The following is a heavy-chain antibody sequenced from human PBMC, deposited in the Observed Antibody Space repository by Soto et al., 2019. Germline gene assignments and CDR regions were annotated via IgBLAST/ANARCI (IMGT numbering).Heavy chain of an antibody. Sequence: GASVKVSCKASGYTFTSYYMHWVRQAPGQGLEWMGIINPSGGSTSYAQKFQGRVTMTRDTSTSTVYMELSSLRPEDTAVYYCVRDISPNNFASGSYTYWGQGILVTVSS. CDR3: VRDISPNNFASGSYTY. CDR2: INPSGGST. D-gene: IGHD3-10*01. V-gene: IGHV1-46*01. J-gene: IGHJ4*02. CDR1: GYTFTSYY.